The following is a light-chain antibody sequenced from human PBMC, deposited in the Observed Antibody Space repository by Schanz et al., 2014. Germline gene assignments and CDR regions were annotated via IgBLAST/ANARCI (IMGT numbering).Light chain of an antibody. Sequence: EIVMTQSPATLSVSPGERATLSCRASQSVSSKLAWYQQKPGQAPRLLIYDASTRATGIPARFSGGGSGTEFTLTISSLQSEDFAVYYCQHYDSSSLFTFGRGTRLEI. V-gene: IGKV3D-15*01. CDR2: DAS. CDR3: QHYDSSSLFT. CDR1: QSVSSK. J-gene: IGKJ5*01.